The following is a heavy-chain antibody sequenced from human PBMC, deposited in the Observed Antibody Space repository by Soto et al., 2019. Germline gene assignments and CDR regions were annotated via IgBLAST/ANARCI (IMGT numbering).Heavy chain of an antibody. D-gene: IGHD2-8*01. V-gene: IGHV1-2*04. CDR2: INPKSGGT. J-gene: IGHJ6*02. CDR3: ARGDSTDCSNGVCSFFYNHDMDV. CDR1: GYSFTDYH. Sequence: SVKVSCSASGYSFTDYHIHWVRQAPVQGLEWLGRINPKSGGTSTAQKFQGWVTMTTDTSISTASMELTRLTSDDTAIYYCARGDSTDCSNGVCSFFYNHDMDVWGQGTTVTVSS.